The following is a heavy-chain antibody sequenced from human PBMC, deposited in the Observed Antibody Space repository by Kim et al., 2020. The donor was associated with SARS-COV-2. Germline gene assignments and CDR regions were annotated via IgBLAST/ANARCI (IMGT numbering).Heavy chain of an antibody. CDR3: ARGPIGWALGFDY. V-gene: IGHV4-34*01. D-gene: IGHD1-26*01. Sequence: SETLSLTCAVYGGSFSGYYWSWIRQPPGKGLEWIGEINHSGSTNYNPSLKSRVTISVDTSKNQFSLKLSSVTAADTAVYYCARGPIGWALGFDYWGQGTLVTVSS. CDR1: GGSFSGYY. J-gene: IGHJ4*02. CDR2: INHSGST.